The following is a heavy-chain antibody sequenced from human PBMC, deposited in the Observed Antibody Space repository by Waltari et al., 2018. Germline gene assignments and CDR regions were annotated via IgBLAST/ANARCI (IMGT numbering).Heavy chain of an antibody. D-gene: IGHD3-10*01. V-gene: IGHV1-69*01. CDR2: ITPVFNTP. CDR3: ARAITGKEYFPF. Sequence: QVQVVQSGAEVKRPGSSVKVSCKASGGSFSTSAVSWVRQAPGHGLEWMGGITPVFNTPTYARNLQDRVSITADDSTETVYMELRSLTSDDTALYYCARAITGKEYFPFWGQGTLVVVSS. J-gene: IGHJ1*01. CDR1: GGSFSTSA.